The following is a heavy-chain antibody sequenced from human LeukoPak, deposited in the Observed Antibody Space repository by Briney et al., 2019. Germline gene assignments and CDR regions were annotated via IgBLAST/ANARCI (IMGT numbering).Heavy chain of an antibody. CDR1: GDSVSSNSAA. CDR3: ARNAQPNSYGTRTAFDI. V-gene: IGHV6-1*01. D-gene: IGHD5-18*01. Sequence: PSQTLSLTCAISGDSVSSNSAAWNWIRQSPSRGLEWLGRTYYRSKWYNDYAVSVKSRITINPDTSKNQFSLQLNSVTPEDTAVYYCARNAQPNSYGTRTAFDIWGQGTMVTVSS. CDR2: TYYRSKWYN. J-gene: IGHJ3*02.